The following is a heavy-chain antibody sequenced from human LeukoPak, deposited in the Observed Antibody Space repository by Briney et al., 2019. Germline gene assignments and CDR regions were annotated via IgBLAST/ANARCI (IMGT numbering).Heavy chain of an antibody. J-gene: IGHJ4*02. V-gene: IGHV3-23*01. D-gene: IGHD6-19*01. CDR3: AEFPTIAVADY. CDR1: GFTFSSYA. CDR2: ISGSGGST. Sequence: GGSLRLSCAASGFTFSSYAMSWVRQAPGKGLEWVSAISGSGGSTYYADSVKGRFTISRDNSKNTLYLQMNSLRAEDTAVYHCAEFPTIAVADYWGQGTLVTVSS.